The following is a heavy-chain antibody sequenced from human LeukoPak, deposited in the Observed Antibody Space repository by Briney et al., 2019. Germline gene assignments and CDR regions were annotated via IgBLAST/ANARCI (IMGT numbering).Heavy chain of an antibody. V-gene: IGHV4-59*08. D-gene: IGHD6-13*01. CDR3: ARHTSSWYGDAFDI. CDR2: IYYSGST. J-gene: IGHJ3*02. Sequence: SETLSPTCTVSGGSISSYYWSWIRQPPGKGLEWIGYIYYSGSTNYNPSLKSRVTISVDTSKNQFSLKLSSVTAADTAVYYCARHTSSWYGDAFDIWGQGTMVTVSS. CDR1: GGSISSYY.